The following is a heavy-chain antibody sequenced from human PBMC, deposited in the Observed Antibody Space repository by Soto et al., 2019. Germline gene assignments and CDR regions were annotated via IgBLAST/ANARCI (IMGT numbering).Heavy chain of an antibody. CDR3: AHAYGGRSLY. V-gene: IGHV2-5*02. J-gene: IGHJ4*02. CDR1: GFSLSTSRVG. D-gene: IGHD1-26*01. CDR2: IYWDDAK. Sequence: QITLKESGPTLVKPTQTLTLTCTFSGFSLSTSRVGVGWIRQPPGKALEWLAVIYWDDAKTYRPSLKSRPTTTKDTSKNQVAPTMTNMDPVDTATYYCAHAYGGRSLYWGQGTLVTVSS.